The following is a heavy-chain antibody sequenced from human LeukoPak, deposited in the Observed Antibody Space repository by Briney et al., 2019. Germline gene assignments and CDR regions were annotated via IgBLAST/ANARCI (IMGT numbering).Heavy chain of an antibody. J-gene: IGHJ3*02. CDR3: ARAKFDSSGYYYRGFDI. D-gene: IGHD3-22*01. V-gene: IGHV3-11*04. CDR1: GFIFSDYY. Sequence: PGGSLRLSCAASGFIFSDYYMGWIRQAPGRGLEWVSYITDNGIKIYYTDSVKGRFTMSRDNAKKSLYLQMNSLRAEDTAVYYCARAKFDSSGYYYRGFDIWGQGTMVTVSS. CDR2: ITDNGIKI.